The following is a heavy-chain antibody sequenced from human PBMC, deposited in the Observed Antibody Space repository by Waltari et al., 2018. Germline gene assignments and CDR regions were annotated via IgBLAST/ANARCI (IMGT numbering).Heavy chain of an antibody. D-gene: IGHD3-3*01. CDR1: GGSISSYY. V-gene: IGHV4-4*07. CDR3: ARDQDDFWSGYYDY. CDR2: IYTRGST. J-gene: IGHJ4*02. Sequence: QVQLQESGPGLVKPSETLSLTCTVSGGSISSYYWSWIRQPAGKGLEWIGRIYTRGSTNDHPSLKGRVTMSVDTSKNQFSLKLSSVTAADTAVYYCARDQDDFWSGYYDYWGQGTLVTVSS.